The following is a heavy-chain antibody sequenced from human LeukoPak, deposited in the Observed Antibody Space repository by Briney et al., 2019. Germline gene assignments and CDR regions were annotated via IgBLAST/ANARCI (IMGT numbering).Heavy chain of an antibody. D-gene: IGHD3-22*01. V-gene: IGHV1-18*01. Sequence: ASVKVSCKASGYTFTSYGISWVRQAPGQGLEWMGWISAYNGNTNYAQKLQGRVTMTTDTSTSTAYMEQRSLRSDDTAVYYWARVGGQYYYDSSGYYYFDYWGQGTLVTVSS. CDR3: ARVGGQYYYDSSGYYYFDY. CDR1: GYTFTSYG. J-gene: IGHJ4*02. CDR2: ISAYNGNT.